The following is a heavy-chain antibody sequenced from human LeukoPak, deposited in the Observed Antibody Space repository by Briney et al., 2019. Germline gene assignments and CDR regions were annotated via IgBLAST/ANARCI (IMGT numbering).Heavy chain of an antibody. V-gene: IGHV1-46*01. CDR3: ARDQARGSYWFHDQLPRDAFDI. CDR1: GYTFTSYY. J-gene: IGHJ3*02. Sequence: ASVKVSCKASGYTFTSYYMHWVRQAPGQGLEWMGIINPSGGSTSYAQKFQGRVTITRDTSASTAYMELSSLRSEDTAVYYCARDQARGSYWFHDQLPRDAFDIWGQGTMVTVSS. CDR2: INPSGGST. D-gene: IGHD1-26*01.